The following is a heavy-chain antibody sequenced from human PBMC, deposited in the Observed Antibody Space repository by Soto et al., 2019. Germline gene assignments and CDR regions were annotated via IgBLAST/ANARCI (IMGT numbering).Heavy chain of an antibody. V-gene: IGHV3-23*01. J-gene: IGHJ4*02. Sequence: GGSLRLSCAASGVTFNNYAMSWVRQAPGKGLEWVSLISGTSSNTYYADSVKGRFTISRDSSMNTLYLQMSSLRAEDTAVYFCAKRATPSSPSDYWGRGTLVTVSS. CDR1: GVTFNNYA. CDR2: ISGTSSNT. CDR3: AKRATPSSPSDY.